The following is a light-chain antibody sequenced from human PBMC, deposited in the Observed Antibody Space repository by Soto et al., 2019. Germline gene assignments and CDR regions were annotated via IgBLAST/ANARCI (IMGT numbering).Light chain of an antibody. CDR2: DAS. J-gene: IGKJ1*01. CDR1: QTIRRW. Sequence: DIEMTQSPSTLSASVGDRVTITCRASQTIRRWLAWYQQRPGKAPKVLIYDASTLESGVPARFSGSGSETEFTLTLSSLQPEESATYYCQHYNSDPWTFGQGTKVEIK. CDR3: QHYNSDPWT. V-gene: IGKV1-5*01.